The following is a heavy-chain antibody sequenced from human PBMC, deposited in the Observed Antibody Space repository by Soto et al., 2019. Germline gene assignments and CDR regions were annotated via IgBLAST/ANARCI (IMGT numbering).Heavy chain of an antibody. D-gene: IGHD3-3*01. Sequence: KPSETLSLTCTVSGGSISSGDYYWSWIRQPPGKGLEWIGYIYYSGSTYYNPSLKSRVTISVDTSKNQFSLKLSSVTAADTAVYYCARVQGYYDFWSGYLYNWFDPWGQETLVTVSS. CDR3: ARVQGYYDFWSGYLYNWFDP. CDR1: GGSISSGDYY. J-gene: IGHJ5*02. CDR2: IYYSGST. V-gene: IGHV4-30-4*01.